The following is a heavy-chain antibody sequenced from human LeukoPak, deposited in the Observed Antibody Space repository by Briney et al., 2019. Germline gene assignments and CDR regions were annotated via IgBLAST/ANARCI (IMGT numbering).Heavy chain of an antibody. Sequence: GGSLRLSCAASGFTFSSYEMNWVRQAPGKGLEWVSYISSSGSTIYYADSVKGRFTISRDNAKRSLYLQMNSLRAEDTAVYYCARALKGLRRRIGGTTTFEYYYYMDVWGKGTTVTISS. J-gene: IGHJ6*03. CDR2: ISSSGSTI. CDR1: GFTFSSYE. CDR3: ARALKGLRRRIGGTTTFEYYYYMDV. V-gene: IGHV3-48*03. D-gene: IGHD1-26*01.